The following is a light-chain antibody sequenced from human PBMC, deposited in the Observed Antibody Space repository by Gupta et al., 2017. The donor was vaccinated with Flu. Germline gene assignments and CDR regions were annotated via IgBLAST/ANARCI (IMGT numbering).Light chain of an antibody. CDR1: QGVSSSY. CDR2: GAS. CDR3: QHDSSVTGT. V-gene: IGKV3-20*01. Sequence: EIVLTQSPGTLSLSPGERAALSCRASQGVSSSYLAWYQQKPGQAPRLLIYGASSRATGIPDRFSGSGYGTDFTLTISRLEPEGFAVYYCQHDSSVTGTFGQGTKVEIK. J-gene: IGKJ1*01.